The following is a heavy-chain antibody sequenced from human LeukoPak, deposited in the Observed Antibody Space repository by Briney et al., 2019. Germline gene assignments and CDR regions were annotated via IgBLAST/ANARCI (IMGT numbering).Heavy chain of an antibody. CDR2: MNPNSGNT. V-gene: IGHV1-8*01. J-gene: IGHJ4*02. CDR1: GYTFTSYD. CDR3: ARGRRLTGYYDFDY. Sequence: ASVKVSCKASGYTFTSYDINWVRQATGQGLEWMGWMNPNSGNTGHAQRFQRRVTMTRNTSISTAYMELSSLTSEDTAVYYCARGRRLTGYYDFDYWGQGTLVTVSS. D-gene: IGHD3-9*01.